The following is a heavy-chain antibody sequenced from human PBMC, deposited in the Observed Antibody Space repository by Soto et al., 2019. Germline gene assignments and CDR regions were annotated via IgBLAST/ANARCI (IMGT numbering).Heavy chain of an antibody. CDR1: GYTFTSYG. Sequence: ASVKVSCKASGYTFTSYGISWVRQAPGQGLEWMGWISAYNGNTNYAQKLQGRVTISADKSISTAYLQWSSLKASDTAMYYCATDYYDSSGTNDAFDIWGQGTMVTVSS. J-gene: IGHJ3*02. CDR2: ISAYNGNT. D-gene: IGHD3-22*01. CDR3: ATDYYDSSGTNDAFDI. V-gene: IGHV1-18*04.